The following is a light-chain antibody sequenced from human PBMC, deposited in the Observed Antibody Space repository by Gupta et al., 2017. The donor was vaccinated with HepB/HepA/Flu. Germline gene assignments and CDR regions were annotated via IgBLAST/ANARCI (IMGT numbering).Light chain of an antibody. CDR3: AVWDYSRNGFYV. J-gene: IGLJ1*01. CDR1: SSNIGRNS. CDR2: SNN. V-gene: IGLV1-44*01. Sequence: QSLPTQPPAASGTPGQRISTACSGTSSNIGRNSVNWYQQPPGTAPKLLIYSNNQRPSRVPDRFSGSKSGTSASLAISGLQSEDEADYYCAVWDYSRNGFYVFGSGTKVSVL.